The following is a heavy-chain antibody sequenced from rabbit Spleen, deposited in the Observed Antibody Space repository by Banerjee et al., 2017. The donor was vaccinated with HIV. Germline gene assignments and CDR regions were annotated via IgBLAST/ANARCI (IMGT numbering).Heavy chain of an antibody. CDR3: ARDSSSSFSSYGMDL. V-gene: IGHV1S40*01. CDR2: IYGGSLGST. J-gene: IGHJ6*01. CDR1: RFSFGSGYY. D-gene: IGHD1-1*01. Sequence: QSLEESGGGLVKPGGTLTLTCTASRFSFGSGYYMCWVRQAPGKGLEWVACIYGGSLGSTVYASWAKGRFTISKTSSTTVTLQMTSLTAADTATYFCARDSSSSFSSYGMDLWGQGPLVTVS.